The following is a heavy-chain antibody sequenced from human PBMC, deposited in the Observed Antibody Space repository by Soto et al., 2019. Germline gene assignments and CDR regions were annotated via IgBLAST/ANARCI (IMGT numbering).Heavy chain of an antibody. J-gene: IGHJ6*03. CDR1: GGSISSSTSY. CDR2: INYSGST. V-gene: IGHV4-39*01. Sequence: SLTCTVSGGSISSSTSYWGWIRQHPGKGLEWIGSINYSGSTYYSPSLKSRVTISADTSKNQFSLKLSSVTAADTAVYYCARPVNYYYYYMDVWGKGTMVTVSS. CDR3: ARPVNYYYYYMDV.